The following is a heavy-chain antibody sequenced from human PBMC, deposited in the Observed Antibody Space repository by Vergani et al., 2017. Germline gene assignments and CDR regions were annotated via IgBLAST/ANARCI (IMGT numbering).Heavy chain of an antibody. CDR2: ICHTEDT. V-gene: IGHV4-4*03. Sequence: QVQLQESGPGLVKPPGTLSLTCAVSGYSISSNNCWTWVRQPPGKGLEWIGEICHTEDTKYSPSLKSRVTVSVDESRNLFSLRLNSVTAADTAVYYCATIGYRRWGYYFDYGGQGILVTVSS. CDR3: ATIGYRRWGYYFDY. CDR1: GYSISSNNC. D-gene: IGHD2-2*02. J-gene: IGHJ4*02.